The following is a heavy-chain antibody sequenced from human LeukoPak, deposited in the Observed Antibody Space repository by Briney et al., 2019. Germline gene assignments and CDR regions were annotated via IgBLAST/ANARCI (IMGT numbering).Heavy chain of an antibody. CDR1: GFTVSSNY. CDR2: ISGSGGTI. CDR3: ARSDWGLDY. V-gene: IGHV3-23*01. J-gene: IGHJ4*02. Sequence: PGGSLRLSCAASGFTVSSNYMSWVRQAPGKGLEWVSVISGSGGTIGHADSVKGRFTVSRDNSKNTLYLQMNSLRVDDTAVYYCARSDWGLDYWGQGTLVTVSS. D-gene: IGHD7-27*01.